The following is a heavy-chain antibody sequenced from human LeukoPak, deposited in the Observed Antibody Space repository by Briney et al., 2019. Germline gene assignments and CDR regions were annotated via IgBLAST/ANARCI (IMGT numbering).Heavy chain of an antibody. Sequence: SETLSLTCTVSGGSISGYYWSWIRQPAGKGLEWIGRIYSSGSTNYNPSLKSRVTMSVDTSKNQFSLKLSSVTAADTAVYYCARIRDSSGHYLGAFDIWGQGTIVTASS. CDR2: IYSSGST. CDR3: ARIRDSSGHYLGAFDI. J-gene: IGHJ3*02. D-gene: IGHD3-22*01. CDR1: GGSISGYY. V-gene: IGHV4-4*07.